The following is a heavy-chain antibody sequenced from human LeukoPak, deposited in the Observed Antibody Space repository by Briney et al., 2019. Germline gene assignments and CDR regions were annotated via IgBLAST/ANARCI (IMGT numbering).Heavy chain of an antibody. CDR2: ISSSSSTI. J-gene: IGHJ3*02. CDR3: ARDLVVGATPSDAFDI. V-gene: IGHV3-48*01. CDR1: GFTFSSYA. D-gene: IGHD1-26*01. Sequence: GGSLRLSCAASGFTFSSYAMSWVRRAPGKGLEWVSYISSSSSTIYYADSVKGRFTISRDNSKNTLYLQMNSLRAEDTAVYYCARDLVVGATPSDAFDIWGQGTMVTVSS.